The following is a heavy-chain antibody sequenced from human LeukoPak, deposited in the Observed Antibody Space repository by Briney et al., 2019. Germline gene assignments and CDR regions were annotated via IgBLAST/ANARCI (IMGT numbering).Heavy chain of an antibody. J-gene: IGHJ4*02. D-gene: IGHD3-22*01. CDR2: ISYDGSNK. CDR3: ARERITMIVASNPPDY. V-gene: IGHV3-30*03. Sequence: GRSLRLSCAASGFTFSSYGMHWVRQAPGKGLEWVAVISYDGSNKYYADSVKGRFTISRDNSENTLYLQMNSLRAEDTAVYYCARERITMIVASNPPDYWGQGTLVTVSS. CDR1: GFTFSSYG.